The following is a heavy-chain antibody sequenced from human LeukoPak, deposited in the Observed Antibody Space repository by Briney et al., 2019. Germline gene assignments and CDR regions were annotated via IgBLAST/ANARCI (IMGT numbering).Heavy chain of an antibody. CDR2: IIPIFGTA. CDR1: GGTFSSYA. Sequence: SVKVSCKASGGTFSSYAISWVRQAPGQGLEWMGGIIPIFGTANYAQKFQGRVTITADESTSTAYMELSSLRSEDTAVYYCARSKRIQLWLLTYYYYYMDVWGKGTTVTISS. D-gene: IGHD5-18*01. V-gene: IGHV1-69*13. CDR3: ARSKRIQLWLLTYYYYYMDV. J-gene: IGHJ6*03.